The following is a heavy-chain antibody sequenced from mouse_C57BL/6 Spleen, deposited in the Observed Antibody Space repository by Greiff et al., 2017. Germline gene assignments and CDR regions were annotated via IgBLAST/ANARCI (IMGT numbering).Heavy chain of an antibody. D-gene: IGHD2-4*01. CDR1: GYTFTSYW. V-gene: IGHV1-55*01. Sequence: QVQLQQPGAELVKPGASVKMSCKASGYTFTSYWITWVKQRPGQGLEWIGDIYPGSGSTNDNEKFKSKATLTVDTSSSTAYMQLSSLTSEDSAVYYCARRDYDGAWFAYWGQGTLVTVSA. J-gene: IGHJ3*01. CDR3: ARRDYDGAWFAY. CDR2: IYPGSGST.